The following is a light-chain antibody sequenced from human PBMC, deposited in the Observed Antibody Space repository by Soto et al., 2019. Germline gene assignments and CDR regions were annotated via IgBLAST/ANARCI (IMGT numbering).Light chain of an antibody. CDR2: GSS. J-gene: IGKJ3*01. Sequence: VVLTQSPGTLSLSPGERATLSCRATQRISANYIAWYQVKPGQAPRLLIHGSSSRATGIPDRFSGTGSGAEFTLTIARVEPEDFATYYCQQYYSYPFTFGPVTKVDIK. CDR3: QQYYSYPFT. CDR1: QRISANY. V-gene: IGKV3-20*01.